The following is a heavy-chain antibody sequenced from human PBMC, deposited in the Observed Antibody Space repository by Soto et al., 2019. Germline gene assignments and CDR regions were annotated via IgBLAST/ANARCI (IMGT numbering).Heavy chain of an antibody. CDR1: GGSISSYY. J-gene: IGHJ6*02. Sequence: SETLSLTCTVSGGSISSYYWSWIRQPAGKGLEWIGRIYTSGSTNYNPSLKSRVTMSVDTSKNQFSLKLSSVTAADTAAYYCARAPIVVVPAAIPWGYYGMDVWGQGTTGTVSS. D-gene: IGHD2-2*02. CDR3: ARAPIVVVPAAIPWGYYGMDV. V-gene: IGHV4-4*07. CDR2: IYTSGST.